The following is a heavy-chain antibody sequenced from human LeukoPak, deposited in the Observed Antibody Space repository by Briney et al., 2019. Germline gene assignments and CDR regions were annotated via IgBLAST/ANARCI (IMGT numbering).Heavy chain of an antibody. Sequence: ASVKVSCKASGYTFTSYAMHWVRQAPGQRLEWMGWINAGNGNTKYSQKFQGRVTITRDTSASTAYMELSSLRSEDTAVYYCARGKGIQLWSAAFDYWGQGTLVTGSS. CDR3: ARGKGIQLWSAAFDY. V-gene: IGHV1-3*01. J-gene: IGHJ4*02. D-gene: IGHD5-18*01. CDR2: INAGNGNT. CDR1: GYTFTSYA.